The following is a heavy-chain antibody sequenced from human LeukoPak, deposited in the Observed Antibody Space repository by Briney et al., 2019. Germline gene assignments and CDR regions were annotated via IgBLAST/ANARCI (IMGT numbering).Heavy chain of an antibody. CDR1: GGSISSGGYY. CDR2: IYYSGST. J-gene: IGHJ1*01. D-gene: IGHD6-13*01. Sequence: PSETLSLTCTVSGGSISSGGYYWSWIRQHPGKGLEWIGYIYYSGSTNYNPSLKSRVTISVDTSKNQFSLKLSSVTAADTAVYYCARDLLSSSWVYFQHWGQGTLVTVSS. CDR3: ARDLLSSSWVYFQH. V-gene: IGHV4-61*08.